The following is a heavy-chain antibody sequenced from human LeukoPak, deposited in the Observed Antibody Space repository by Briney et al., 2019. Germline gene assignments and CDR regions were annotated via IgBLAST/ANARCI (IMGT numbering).Heavy chain of an antibody. CDR1: GGSFSGYY. V-gene: IGHV4-34*01. CDR2: INHSGST. Sequence: PSETLSLTCAVYGGSFSGYYWSWIRQPPGKGPEWIGEINHSGSTNYNPSLKSRVTISVDTSKNQFSLKLSSVTAADTAVYYCARVGVTAIYYFDYWGQGTLVTVSS. D-gene: IGHD2-21*02. J-gene: IGHJ4*02. CDR3: ARVGVTAIYYFDY.